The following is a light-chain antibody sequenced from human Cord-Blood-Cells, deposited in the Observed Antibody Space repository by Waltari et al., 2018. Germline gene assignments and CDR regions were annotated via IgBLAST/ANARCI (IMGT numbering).Light chain of an antibody. CDR3: SSYTSSSVV. J-gene: IGLJ2*01. Sequence: QSALTQPASVSGSPGQSITISCTGTRSDVGGYNYVSWYQQHPGKAPKLMIYDVSNRPSGVSNRFSGSKSGNMASLTISGLQAEDEADYYCSSYTSSSVVFGGGTKLTVL. V-gene: IGLV2-14*01. CDR2: DVS. CDR1: RSDVGGYNY.